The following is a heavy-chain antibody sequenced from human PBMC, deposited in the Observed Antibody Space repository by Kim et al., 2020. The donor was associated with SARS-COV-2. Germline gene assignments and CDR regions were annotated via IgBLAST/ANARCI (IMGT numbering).Heavy chain of an antibody. J-gene: IGHJ3*02. V-gene: IGHV3-53*01. CDR1: GFTVSSNY. CDR2: IYSGGST. D-gene: IGHD3-3*01. Sequence: GGSLRLSCAASGFTVSSNYMSWVRQAPGKGLEWVSVIYSGGSTYYADSVKGRFTISRDNSKNTLYLQMNSLRAEDTAVYYCARDMRGIRSAFDIWGQGTMVTVSS. CDR3: ARDMRGIRSAFDI.